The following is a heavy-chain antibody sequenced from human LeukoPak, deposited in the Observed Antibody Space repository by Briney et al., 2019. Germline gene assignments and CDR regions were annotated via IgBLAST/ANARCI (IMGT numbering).Heavy chain of an antibody. CDR3: ARAVHCSGSICSPGPWFDS. V-gene: IGHV4-39*07. CDR2: IYYTGST. CDR1: GDSISSNSHY. J-gene: IGHJ5*01. Sequence: SETLSLTCTVSGDSISSNSHYWGWIRQSPGKGLEWIGTIYYTGSTYYNPSLKSRVTISVDTSRNQFSLKLISVTAADTAMYYCARAVHCSGSICSPGPWFDSWGQGTLVTVSS. D-gene: IGHD2-15*01.